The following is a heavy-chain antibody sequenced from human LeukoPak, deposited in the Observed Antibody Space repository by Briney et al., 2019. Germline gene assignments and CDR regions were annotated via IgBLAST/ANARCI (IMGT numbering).Heavy chain of an antibody. J-gene: IGHJ4*02. D-gene: IGHD2-2*01. Sequence: PGGSLRLSCAASGFTFSSYAMHWVRQAPGKGLEWVAVISYDGSNKYYADSVKGRFTISRDNSKNTLYLQMNSLRAEDTAVYYCARDRRYCSSTSCRSSGWFGYYFDYWGQGTLVTVSS. V-gene: IGHV3-30-3*01. CDR1: GFTFSSYA. CDR2: ISYDGSNK. CDR3: ARDRRYCSSTSCRSSGWFGYYFDY.